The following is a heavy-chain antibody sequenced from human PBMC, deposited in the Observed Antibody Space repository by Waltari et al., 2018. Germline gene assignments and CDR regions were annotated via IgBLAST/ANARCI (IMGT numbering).Heavy chain of an antibody. V-gene: IGHV3-53*01. CDR2: IYRGGTT. CDR3: TTEFIPNWFEP. D-gene: IGHD2-21*01. CDR1: GFSVSDNY. Sequence: EVHLVESGGGLIQPGGSPRLSCAATGFSVSDNYLSWVRQAPGKGLEGVSAIYRGGTTYYGGSVKGRFTLSRDNSKNTLDLQMHSLRIEDTAVYYCTTEFIPNWFEPWGPGTLVTVSS. J-gene: IGHJ5*02.